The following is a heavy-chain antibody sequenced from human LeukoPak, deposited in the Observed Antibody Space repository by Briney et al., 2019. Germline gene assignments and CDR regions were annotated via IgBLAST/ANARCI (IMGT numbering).Heavy chain of an antibody. J-gene: IGHJ6*03. CDR2: IQYDGSNR. CDR3: AKDRCSNGIGCYYYYMDV. CDR1: GFTFSSYG. Sequence: GGSLRLSCAASGFTFSSYGMHWVRQAPGKGLEWVAYIQYDGSNRQYADSVKGRFSISRDNSKNILYLQMNSLRAEDTAVYYCAKDRCSNGIGCYYYYMDVWGKGTTVTISS. V-gene: IGHV3-30*02. D-gene: IGHD2-8*01.